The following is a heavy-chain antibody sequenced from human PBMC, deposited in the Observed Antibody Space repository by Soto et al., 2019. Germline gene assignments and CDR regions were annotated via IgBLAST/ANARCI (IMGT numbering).Heavy chain of an antibody. D-gene: IGHD2-15*01. CDR3: ARGGLAYCSGGSCYSGDY. Sequence: QVQLVESGGGVVQPGRSLRLSCAASGFTFSSYGMHWVRQAPGKGLEWVAVIWYDGSNKYYADSVKGRFTISRDNSKNTLYLQMNSLRAEDTAVYYCARGGLAYCSGGSCYSGDYWGQGTLVTVSS. J-gene: IGHJ4*02. V-gene: IGHV3-33*01. CDR1: GFTFSSYG. CDR2: IWYDGSNK.